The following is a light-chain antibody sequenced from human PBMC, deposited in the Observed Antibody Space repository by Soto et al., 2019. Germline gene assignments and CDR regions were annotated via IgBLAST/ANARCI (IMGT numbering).Light chain of an antibody. CDR3: QQDYSTPG. V-gene: IGKV1-39*01. CDR2: AAS. Sequence: DIQMTQSPSSLSASVGDRVTITCRASQSISTYLNWYQQRPGKAPEILIYAASTLQGGVPSRFSGSGSGTDFTLTISSLQPEDFATYYCQQDYSTPGFGVRTKVEIK. CDR1: QSISTY. J-gene: IGKJ4*01.